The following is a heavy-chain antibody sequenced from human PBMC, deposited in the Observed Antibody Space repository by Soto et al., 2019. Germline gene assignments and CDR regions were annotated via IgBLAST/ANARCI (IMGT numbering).Heavy chain of an antibody. D-gene: IGHD4-17*01. Sequence: QITLKESGPTLVKPTQTLTLTCTFSGFSLNTYGMVVGWIRQPPGKALEWPALIYWNDDKHYSPSLKGRLTLNKDTSKTQVVLTMTSANAVDTATYYGAHGRDGHYVFAYWGPGTPVTVSS. CDR3: AHGRDGHYVFAY. V-gene: IGHV2-5*01. CDR1: GFSLNTYGMV. J-gene: IGHJ4*02. CDR2: IYWNDDK.